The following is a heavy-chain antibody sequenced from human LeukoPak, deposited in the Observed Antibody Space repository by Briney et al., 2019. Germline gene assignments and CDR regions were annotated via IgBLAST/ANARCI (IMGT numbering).Heavy chain of an antibody. CDR2: IKQDGSEK. J-gene: IGHJ4*02. CDR1: GFTVSSNY. D-gene: IGHD6-13*01. V-gene: IGHV3-7*01. Sequence: PGGSLRLSCAASGFTVSSNYMSWVRQAPGKGLEWVANIKQDGSEKYYVDSVKGRFTISRDNAKNSLYLQMNSLRAEDTAVYYCARDLPPPIAAAGTSPFDYWGQGTLVTVSS. CDR3: ARDLPPPIAAAGTSPFDY.